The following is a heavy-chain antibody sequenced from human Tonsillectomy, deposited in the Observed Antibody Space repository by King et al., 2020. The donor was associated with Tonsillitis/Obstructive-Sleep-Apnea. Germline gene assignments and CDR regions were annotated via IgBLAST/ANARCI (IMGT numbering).Heavy chain of an antibody. CDR3: ATTTINITMKVIVKYPGCFYN. V-gene: IGHV3-43*02. D-gene: IGHD3-22*01. CDR2: ISGDGGST. CDR1: GFTFDDYA. J-gene: IGHJ3*02. Sequence: VQLVESGGGVVQPGGSLRLSCAASGFTFDDYAMHWVRQAPGKGLEWVSLISGDGGSTYYADSVKGRFTISRTNSKNSLYLQMNSLRTEDTALYYCATTTINITMKVIVKYPGCFYNWGQGKMVTVSS.